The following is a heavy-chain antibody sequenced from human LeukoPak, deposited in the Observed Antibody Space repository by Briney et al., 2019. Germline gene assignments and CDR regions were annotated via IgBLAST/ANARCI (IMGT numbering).Heavy chain of an antibody. CDR3: ARSLRMVRGVIITSNYYFDY. CDR1: GGSFSGYY. J-gene: IGHJ4*02. Sequence: SETLSLTCAVYGGSFSGYYWSWIRQPPGKGLEWIGEINHSGSTNYNPSLKSRVTISVDTSKNQSSLKLSSVTAADTAVYCCARSLRMVRGVIITSNYYFDYWGQGTLVTVSS. V-gene: IGHV4-34*01. CDR2: INHSGST. D-gene: IGHD3-10*01.